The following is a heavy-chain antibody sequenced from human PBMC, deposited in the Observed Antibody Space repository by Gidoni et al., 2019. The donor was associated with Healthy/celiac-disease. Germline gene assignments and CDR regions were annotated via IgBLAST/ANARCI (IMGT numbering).Heavy chain of an antibody. D-gene: IGHD4-17*01. CDR3: ARRAYGETFDY. V-gene: IGHV1-69*01. J-gene: IGHJ4*02. Sequence: GRVTITADESTSTAYMELSSLRSEDTAVYYCARRAYGETFDYWGQGTLVTVSS.